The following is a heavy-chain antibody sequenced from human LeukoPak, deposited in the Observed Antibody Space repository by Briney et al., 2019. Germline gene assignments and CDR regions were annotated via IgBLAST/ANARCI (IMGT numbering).Heavy chain of an antibody. D-gene: IGHD3-16*01. CDR1: GFTFSSYA. J-gene: IGHJ3*02. CDR2: ISGSGGST. Sequence: GGSLRLSCAASGFTFSSYAMSWVRQAPGKGLEWVSAISGSGGSTYYADSVKGRFTISRDNSKNTLYLQMNSLGAEDTAVYYCAKDRKGEDLLDAFDIWGQGTMVTVSS. V-gene: IGHV3-23*01. CDR3: AKDRKGEDLLDAFDI.